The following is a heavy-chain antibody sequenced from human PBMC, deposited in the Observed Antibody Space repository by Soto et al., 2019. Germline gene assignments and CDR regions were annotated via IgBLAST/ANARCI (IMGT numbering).Heavy chain of an antibody. Sequence: QVQLVESGGGVVQPGGSLRLSCEVSGFSCRSCGMHWVRQAPGKGLEWVTVISHEGSYKHYADSVKGRFTISRDDSKNTLYLQMNSLRAEDTAVYFCAKEGGYGDRIADDYYYYGMDVWGQGTTVTVSS. V-gene: IGHV3-30*18. J-gene: IGHJ6*02. D-gene: IGHD4-17*01. CDR3: AKEGGYGDRIADDYYYYGMDV. CDR1: GFSCRSCG. CDR2: ISHEGSYK.